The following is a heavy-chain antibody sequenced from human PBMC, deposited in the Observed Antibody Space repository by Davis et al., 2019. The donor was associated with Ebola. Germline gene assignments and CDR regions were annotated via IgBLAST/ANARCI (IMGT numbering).Heavy chain of an antibody. CDR2: ISYDGSNK. J-gene: IGHJ6*02. V-gene: IGHV3-30*03. D-gene: IGHD3-16*01. CDR1: GFTFSSYG. Sequence: GGSLRLSCAASGFTFSSYGMHWVRQAPGKGLEWVAVISYDGSNKYYADSVKGRFTISRDNSKNTLYLQMNSLRAEDTAVYYCAREMFGTEDVWGQGTTVTVSS. CDR3: AREMFGTEDV.